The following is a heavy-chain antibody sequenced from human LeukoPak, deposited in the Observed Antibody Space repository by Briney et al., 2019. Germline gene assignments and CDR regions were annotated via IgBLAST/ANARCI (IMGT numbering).Heavy chain of an antibody. Sequence: SGTLSLTCAVSSGSISSSNWWSWVRQPPGKGLEWIGEIYHSGSTNYNPSLKGRVTIVVDKANNQFSLKLNSVTAADTAVYYCARDGAAAEAFDIWGQGTMVTVSS. CDR3: ARDGAAAEAFDI. D-gene: IGHD6-13*01. CDR1: SGSISSSNW. V-gene: IGHV4-4*02. CDR2: IYHSGST. J-gene: IGHJ3*02.